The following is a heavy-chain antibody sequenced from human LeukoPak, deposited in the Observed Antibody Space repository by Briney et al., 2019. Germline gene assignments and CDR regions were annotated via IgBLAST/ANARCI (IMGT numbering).Heavy chain of an antibody. Sequence: ASVKVSCKASGYTFTSYAMNWVRQAPGQGLEWMGWINTNTGNPTYAQGFTGRFVFSLDTSVSTAYLQISSLKAEDTAMYYCARDFVYDYVWGSYRYFDYWGQGTLVTVSS. D-gene: IGHD3-16*02. J-gene: IGHJ4*02. CDR1: GYTFTSYA. CDR3: ARDFVYDYVWGSYRYFDY. CDR2: INTNTGNP. V-gene: IGHV7-4-1*02.